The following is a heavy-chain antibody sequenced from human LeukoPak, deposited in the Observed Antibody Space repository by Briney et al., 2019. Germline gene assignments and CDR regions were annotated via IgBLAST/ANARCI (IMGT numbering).Heavy chain of an antibody. CDR2: ISSSGSTI. CDR1: GFTFSDYY. Sequence: GGSLRLSCAASGFTFSDYYMSWIRQAPGKGLEWVSYISSSGSTIYYADSVKGRFTISRDNAQNSLYLQMNSLRAEDTAVYYCARIDSSSSSINYWGQGTLVTVSS. D-gene: IGHD6-6*01. J-gene: IGHJ4*02. V-gene: IGHV3-11*04. CDR3: ARIDSSSSSINY.